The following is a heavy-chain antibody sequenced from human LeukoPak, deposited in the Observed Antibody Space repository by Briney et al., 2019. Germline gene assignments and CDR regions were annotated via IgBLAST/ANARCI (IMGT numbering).Heavy chain of an antibody. D-gene: IGHD4-17*01. J-gene: IGHJ4*02. CDR3: ARLKRGYGDYDVFDY. CDR1: GGSISSSSYY. V-gene: IGHV4-39*01. Sequence: SETLSLTCTVSGGSISSSSYYWGWIRQPPGKGLEWIGSIYYSGSTYYNPSLKSRVTISVDTSKNQFSLKLSSVTAADTAVNYCARLKRGYGDYDVFDYWGQGTLVTVSS. CDR2: IYYSGST.